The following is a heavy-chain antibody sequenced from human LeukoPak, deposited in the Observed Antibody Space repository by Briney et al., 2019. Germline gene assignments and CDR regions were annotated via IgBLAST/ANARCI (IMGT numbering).Heavy chain of an antibody. V-gene: IGHV3-48*03. Sequence: PGGSLRLSCAASGFTFSSYEMNRVRQAPGKGLEWVSYISSSGSTIYYADSVKGRFTISRDNARNSLYLQMNSLRAEDTAVYYYARDYGGKWLDYWGQGTLVTVSS. CDR1: GFTFSSYE. CDR2: ISSSGSTI. D-gene: IGHD4-23*01. J-gene: IGHJ4*02. CDR3: ARDYGGKWLDY.